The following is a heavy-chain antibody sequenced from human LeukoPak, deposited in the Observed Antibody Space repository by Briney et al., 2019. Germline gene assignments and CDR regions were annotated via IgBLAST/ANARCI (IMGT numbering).Heavy chain of an antibody. CDR2: VSSTSINI. CDR1: GFTFSSYA. J-gene: IGHJ4*02. V-gene: IGHV3-21*06. Sequence: GGSLRLSCAASGFTFSSYAMNWVRQAPGKGLEWVSSVSSTSINIDYADSVKGRFTISRDNAKNSVSLQMNSLRVEDAAVYYCVRSGLRPLDSWGQGTLVAVSS. CDR3: VRSGLRPLDS. D-gene: IGHD4-17*01.